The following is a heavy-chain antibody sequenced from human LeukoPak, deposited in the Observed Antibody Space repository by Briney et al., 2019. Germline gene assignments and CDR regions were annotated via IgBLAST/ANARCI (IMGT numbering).Heavy chain of an antibody. CDR3: VKDSLSGSYPGDY. V-gene: IGHV3-23*01. J-gene: IGHJ4*02. D-gene: IGHD1-26*01. Sequence: PGGSLRLSCAASGFTFSTYAMSWVRQAPGKGLEWVSGISGSGSGGSTYYADSVKGRFTISRDNSKNTLYLQTNSLRAEDTAVYYCVKDSLSGSYPGDYWGQGTLVTVSS. CDR1: GFTFSTYA. CDR2: ISGSGSGGST.